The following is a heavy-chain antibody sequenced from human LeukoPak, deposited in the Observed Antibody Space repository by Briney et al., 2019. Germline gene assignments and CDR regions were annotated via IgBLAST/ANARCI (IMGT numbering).Heavy chain of an antibody. Sequence: PGGSLRLSCAASGFTVSNNYMTWIRQAPGKGLEWVSAIYRGGSTYYADSVKGRFTISRDTSKNTVDLEMSSLRAEDTAVYYCAKASSRGWFILESWGQGARVTVSS. V-gene: IGHV3-53*01. CDR2: IYRGGST. D-gene: IGHD6-19*01. J-gene: IGHJ4*02. CDR3: AKASSRGWFILES. CDR1: GFTVSNNY.